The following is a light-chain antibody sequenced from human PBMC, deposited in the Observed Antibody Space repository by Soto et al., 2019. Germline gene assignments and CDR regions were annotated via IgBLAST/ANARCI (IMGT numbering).Light chain of an antibody. J-gene: IGLJ2*01. CDR1: SNDVGGYNY. Sequence: QSALTQPASVSGSPGQSITISCTGTSNDVGGYNYVSWYQQHPGKAPKLMIYEVSNRPSGVSNRFSGSKSGNTASLTISELQAEDEAEYYCTSYISGSTPVVFGGGTKLTVL. CDR3: TSYISGSTPVV. CDR2: EVS. V-gene: IGLV2-14*01.